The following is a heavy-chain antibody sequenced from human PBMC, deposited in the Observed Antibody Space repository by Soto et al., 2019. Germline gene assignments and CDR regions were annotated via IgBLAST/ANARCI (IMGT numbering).Heavy chain of an antibody. CDR3: ARRYDFWSGYLYYYYMDV. Sequence: PLETLFVTSTVFDGNIISYDCSWILQTPGKGLEWIGYIYYSGSTNYYPSLKSRVTISVDTSKNQFSLKLSSVTAADTAVYYCARRYDFWSGYLYYYYMDVWGKGTTVTVSS. CDR2: IYYSGST. CDR1: DGNIISYD. D-gene: IGHD3-3*01. V-gene: IGHV4-59*08. J-gene: IGHJ6*03.